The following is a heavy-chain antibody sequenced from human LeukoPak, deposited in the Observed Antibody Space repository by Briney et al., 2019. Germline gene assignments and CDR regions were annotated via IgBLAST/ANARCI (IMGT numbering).Heavy chain of an antibody. CDR1: GFTFSSYA. D-gene: IGHD6-13*01. V-gene: IGHV3-30*04. CDR2: ISYDGSNK. Sequence: TGRSLRLSCAASGFTFSSYAMHWVRQAPGKGLEWVAVISYDGSNKYYADSVKGRFTISRDNSKNTLYLQMNSLGAEDTAVYYCAKDLRAAAGSIQHWGQGTLVTVSS. J-gene: IGHJ1*01. CDR3: AKDLRAAAGSIQH.